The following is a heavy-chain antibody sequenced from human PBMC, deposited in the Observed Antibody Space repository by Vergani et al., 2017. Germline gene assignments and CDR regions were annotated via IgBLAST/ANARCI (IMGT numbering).Heavy chain of an antibody. V-gene: IGHV3-48*01. D-gene: IGHD3-10*01. CDR3: ANEGSANRIRGWLDH. Sequence: EVQLVESGGDLVQPGRSLRLSCAASGFTFSSSGMNWVRQAPGKGLEWVSYISSSSSTKYYAEPVKGRFAISRDNAKNSLYLQMNSLRAEDTAVYYCANEGSANRIRGWLDHWGQGALVTVSS. J-gene: IGHJ4*02. CDR1: GFTFSSSG. CDR2: ISSSSSTK.